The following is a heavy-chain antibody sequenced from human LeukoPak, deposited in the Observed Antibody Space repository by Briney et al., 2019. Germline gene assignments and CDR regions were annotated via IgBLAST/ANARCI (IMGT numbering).Heavy chain of an antibody. CDR2: IKQDGTEK. D-gene: IGHD6-6*01. CDR3: ARDVRPDY. J-gene: IGHJ4*02. Sequence: GGSLRLSCTASGFTFSNYWMSWVRQAPGEGLEWVANIKQDGTEKYYMDSVKGRFSISRDNAKNSMYLQMNALRAEDTAVYYCARDVRPDYWGQGTLVTVST. CDR1: GFTFSNYW. V-gene: IGHV3-7*04.